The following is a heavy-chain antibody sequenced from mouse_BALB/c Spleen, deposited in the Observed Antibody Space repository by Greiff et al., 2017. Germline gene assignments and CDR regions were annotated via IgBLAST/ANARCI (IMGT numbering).Heavy chain of an antibody. D-gene: IGHD2-4*01. J-gene: IGHJ2*01. CDR1: GDSITSGY. CDR2: ISYSGST. Sequence: EVHLVESGPSLVKPSQTLSLTCSVTGDSITSGYWNWIRKFPGNKLEYMGYISYSGSTYYNPSLKSRISITRDTSKNQYYLQLNSVTTEDTATYYCARYDYDEPEYFDYWGQGTTLTVSS. CDR3: ARYDYDEPEYFDY. V-gene: IGHV3-8*02.